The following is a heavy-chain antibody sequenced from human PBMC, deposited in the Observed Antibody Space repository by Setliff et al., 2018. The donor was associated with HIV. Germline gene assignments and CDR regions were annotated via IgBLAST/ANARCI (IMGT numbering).Heavy chain of an antibody. CDR3: VRGHCNSDKCWYTWFDP. Sequence: SVKVSCKASGGRFSNYGISWVRQAPGQGLEWMGGIIPIFGTTNFAQKLQGRLTMTTDTSTTTASMELRSLRSDDTAVYYCVRGHCNSDKCWYTWFDPWGQGTLVTVS. CDR1: GGRFSNYG. D-gene: IGHD2-2*01. CDR2: IIPIFGTT. J-gene: IGHJ5*02. V-gene: IGHV1-69*05.